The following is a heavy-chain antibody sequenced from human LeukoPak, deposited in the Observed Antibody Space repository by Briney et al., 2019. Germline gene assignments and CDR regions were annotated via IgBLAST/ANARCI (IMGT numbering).Heavy chain of an antibody. V-gene: IGHV4-34*01. Sequence: PSETLSLTCAVYGGSFSGYYWSWIRQPPGKGLEWIGEINHSGSTNYNPSLKSRVTISVDTSKNQFSLKLSSVTAADTAVYYCARHGLWFGELLRADYFDYWGQGTLVTVSS. CDR3: ARHGLWFGELLRADYFDY. CDR1: GGSFSGYY. D-gene: IGHD3-10*01. CDR2: INHSGST. J-gene: IGHJ4*02.